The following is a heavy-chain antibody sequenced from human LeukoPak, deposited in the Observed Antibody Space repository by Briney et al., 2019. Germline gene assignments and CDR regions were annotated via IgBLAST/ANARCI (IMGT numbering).Heavy chain of an antibody. D-gene: IGHD5-18*01. CDR3: AKDGYGRGGLDY. V-gene: IGHV3-9*01. J-gene: IGHJ4*02. CDR1: GFTFDDYA. CDR2: ITWNSGNI. Sequence: GGSLRLSCAASGFTFDDYAMHWVRQAPGKGLEWVSSITWNSGNIGYADSVKGRFTISRDNAKNTLYLQMNSLRAEDTAVYYCAKDGYGRGGLDYWGQGTLVTVSS.